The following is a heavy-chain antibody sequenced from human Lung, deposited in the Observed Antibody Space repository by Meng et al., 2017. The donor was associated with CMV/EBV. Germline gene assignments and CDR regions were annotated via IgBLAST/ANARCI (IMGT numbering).Heavy chain of an antibody. CDR1: GFTVSSNY. CDR2: IYSGGST. J-gene: IGHJ6*02. D-gene: IGHD3-9*01. CDR3: ARNYDILTGPEV. V-gene: IGHV3-66*02. Sequence: GGSLRLSCAASGFTVSSNYMSWVRQAPGKGLEWVSVIYSGGSTYYADSVKGRFTISRDNSKNTLYLQMNSLRAEDTAVYYYARNYDILTGPEVWGQGTTVTGSS.